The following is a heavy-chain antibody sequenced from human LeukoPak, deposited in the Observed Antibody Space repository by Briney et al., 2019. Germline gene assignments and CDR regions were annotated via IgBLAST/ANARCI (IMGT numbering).Heavy chain of an antibody. CDR3: AKDLYLRDFWSGYFDY. V-gene: IGHV3-53*01. J-gene: IGHJ4*02. CDR2: IYSGDTI. D-gene: IGHD3-3*01. CDR1: GFTVRTNY. Sequence: PGGSLRLSCATSGFTVRTNYMTWVRQAPGKGLEWVSVIYSGDTIYYADSVKGRFTISSDNSKNTLYLQMNSLRTEDTAVYYCAKDLYLRDFWSGYFDYWGQGIPVTVSS.